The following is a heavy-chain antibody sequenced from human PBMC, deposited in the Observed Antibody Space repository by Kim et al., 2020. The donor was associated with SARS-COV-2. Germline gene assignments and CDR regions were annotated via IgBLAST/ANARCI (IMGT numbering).Heavy chain of an antibody. Sequence: GGSLRLSCAASGFTFSSYAMHWVRQAPGKGLEWVAVISYDGSNKYYADSVKGRFTISRDNSKNTLYLQMNSLRAEDTAVYYCVREGRYFDWLFQGDYYY. CDR2: ISYDGSNK. CDR1: GFTFSSYA. CDR3: VREGRYFDWLFQGDYYY. V-gene: IGHV3-30-3*01. J-gene: IGHJ6*01. D-gene: IGHD3-9*01.